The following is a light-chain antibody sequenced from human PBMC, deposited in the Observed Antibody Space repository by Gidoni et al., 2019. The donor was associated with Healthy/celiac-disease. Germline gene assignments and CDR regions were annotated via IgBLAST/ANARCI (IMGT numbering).Light chain of an antibody. CDR3: QQYYSTPPT. V-gene: IGKV4-1*01. CDR2: WAS. J-gene: IGKJ1*01. Sequence: DIVMTQSPDSLAVSLGERATINCKSSQSVLYSSNNKNYLAWYQQKPGQPPKLLIYWASTRESGVPDRFSGSGSGSYFTLTISILQAEDVAVYYCQQYYSTPPTFGQGTKVEIK. CDR1: QSVLYSSNNKNY.